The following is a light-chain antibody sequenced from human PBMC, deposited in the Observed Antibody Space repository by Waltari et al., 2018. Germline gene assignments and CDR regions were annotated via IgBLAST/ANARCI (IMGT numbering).Light chain of an antibody. CDR2: EVS. V-gene: IGLV2-14*01. CDR3: SSYSTTSTLVV. CDR1: SADIGGFDY. J-gene: IGLJ2*01. Sequence: QSALTQPASVSGSPGQSITITCTGTSADIGGFDYVSWYQQRPGKAPKLLIFEVSNRASGTSNRFSGSKSGSTASLTISGVQTEDDSDYYCSSYSTTSTLVVFGGGTKVTVL.